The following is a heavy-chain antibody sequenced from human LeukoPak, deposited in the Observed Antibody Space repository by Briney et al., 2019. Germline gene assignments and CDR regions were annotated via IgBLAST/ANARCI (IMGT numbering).Heavy chain of an antibody. J-gene: IGHJ6*03. D-gene: IGHD5-18*01. CDR2: IIPIFGTA. CDR3: AAVDTAMVSQDYYYYMDV. V-gene: IGHV1-69*06. Sequence: ASVKVSCKASGGTFSSYAISWVRQAPGQGLEWMGGIIPIFGTANYAQKFQGRVTITADKSTSTAYMELSSLRSEDTAVYYCAAVDTAMVSQDYYYYMDVWGKGTTVTVSS. CDR1: GGTFSSYA.